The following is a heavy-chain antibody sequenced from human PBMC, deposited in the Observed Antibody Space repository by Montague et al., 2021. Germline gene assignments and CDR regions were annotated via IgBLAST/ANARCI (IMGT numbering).Heavy chain of an antibody. V-gene: IGHV4-39*01. D-gene: IGHD2-21*02. Sequence: SETLSLTCTVSGASINSSPYYWGWIRQPPGKGLEWIGSIYYSANTYYNPSLKSRLSISVDTTKNQFSLRLRSVTAADTAVYHCARVDCDGDCYKFGPWGQGTLVTVSA. CDR2: IYYSANT. J-gene: IGHJ5*02. CDR3: ARVDCDGDCYKFGP. CDR1: GASINSSPYY.